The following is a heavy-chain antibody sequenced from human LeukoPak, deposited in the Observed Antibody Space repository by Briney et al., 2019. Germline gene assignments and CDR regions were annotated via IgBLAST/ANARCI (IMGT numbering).Heavy chain of an antibody. D-gene: IGHD3-3*01. CDR2: IYYSGST. J-gene: IGHJ6*03. CDR1: GGSISSSSYY. V-gene: IGHV4-39*01. CDR3: ARQGRLVFGVVTHMDV. Sequence: SETLSLTCTVSGGSISSSSYYWGWIRQPPGKGLEWIGSIYYSGSTYYNPSLKSRVTISVDTSKNQFSLKLSSVTAADTAVYYCARQGRLVFGVVTHMDVRGKGTTVTVSS.